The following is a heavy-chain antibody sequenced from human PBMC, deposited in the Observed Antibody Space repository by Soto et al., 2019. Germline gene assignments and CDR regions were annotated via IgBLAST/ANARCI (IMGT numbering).Heavy chain of an antibody. J-gene: IGHJ4*02. V-gene: IGHV3-23*01. CDR3: AKDGIRGIHIDN. CDR1: GLTFSSYP. Sequence: GSLRLSCAASGLTFSSYPMSWVRQAPGKGLQWVSSISVSAGTTYYEDSVKGRFTISRDNSKNTLYLQMNSLRAEDTAVYYCAKDGIRGIHIDNWGQGTLVTVS. CDR2: ISVSAGTT.